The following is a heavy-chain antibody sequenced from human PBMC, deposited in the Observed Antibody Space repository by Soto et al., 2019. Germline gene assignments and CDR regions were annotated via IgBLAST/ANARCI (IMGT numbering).Heavy chain of an antibody. Sequence: SETLSLTCSVSGASISNYFWSWIRQPPGKGLEWIGYIYYSGTTNYNPSLKSRVTMSVDTSKNQFSLKLNSATAADTAVYYCARIRLTTRYFVYWCQGTLVSGSS. CDR3: ARIRLTTRYFVY. D-gene: IGHD1-1*01. V-gene: IGHV4-59*08. CDR2: IYYSGTT. J-gene: IGHJ4*02. CDR1: GASISNYF.